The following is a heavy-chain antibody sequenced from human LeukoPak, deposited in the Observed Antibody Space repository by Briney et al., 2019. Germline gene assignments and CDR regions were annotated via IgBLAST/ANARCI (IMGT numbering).Heavy chain of an antibody. V-gene: IGHV3-9*01. Sequence: PGRSLRLSCAASGFTFDDYAMHWVRQAPGKGLEWVSGISWNSGSIGYADSVKGRFTISRDNAKNSLYLQMNSLRAEDTALYYCAKGGTAGAAIDYWGQGTLVTVSS. J-gene: IGHJ4*02. CDR2: ISWNSGSI. D-gene: IGHD1-14*01. CDR1: GFTFDDYA. CDR3: AKGGTAGAAIDY.